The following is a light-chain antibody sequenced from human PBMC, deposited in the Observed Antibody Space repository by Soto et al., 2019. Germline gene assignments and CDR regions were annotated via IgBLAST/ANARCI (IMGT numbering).Light chain of an antibody. Sequence: DIALTQSPDSLPLSLGERATINCKSSQSVLYSSYNKSYLAWYQVKTGRPPNTLFSWASTREPGVPDRFSGSGSGTDFTLTISSLQAEDVAVYYCQQHCSTLVTFGQGTRVEIK. CDR2: WAS. V-gene: IGKV4-1*01. CDR3: QQHCSTLVT. CDR1: QSVLYSSYNKSY. J-gene: IGKJ5*01.